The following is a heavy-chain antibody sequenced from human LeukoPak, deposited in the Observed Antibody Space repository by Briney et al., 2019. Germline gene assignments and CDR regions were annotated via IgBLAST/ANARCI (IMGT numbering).Heavy chain of an antibody. CDR2: VYSSGYT. CDR1: GDSISGSY. CDR3: ARRDSSGWYYFDY. D-gene: IGHD6-19*01. J-gene: IGHJ4*02. V-gene: IGHV4-59*08. Sequence: SETLSLTCSVSGDSISGSYWNWIRQPPGKGLEWIGYVYSSGYTNYKRSLKNRVTISVDTSRNQFSLQMSSVTAADTAVYYCARRDSSGWYYFDYWGQGTLVTVSS.